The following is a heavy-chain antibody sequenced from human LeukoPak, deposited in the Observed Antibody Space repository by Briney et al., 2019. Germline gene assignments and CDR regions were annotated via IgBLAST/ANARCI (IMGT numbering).Heavy chain of an antibody. CDR2: ISSSSSSI. CDR1: GFTFSSYS. CDR3: ARGRWELLWGDY. V-gene: IGHV3-21*01. D-gene: IGHD2-2*01. Sequence: PGGSLKLSCGASGFTFSSYSMNWVRQAPGKGLEWVSYISSSSSSIYYADSVQGRFAISRDNAKNSLYLQMNSLRPEDSAVYYCARGRWELLWGDYWGQGTLVTVSP. J-gene: IGHJ4*02.